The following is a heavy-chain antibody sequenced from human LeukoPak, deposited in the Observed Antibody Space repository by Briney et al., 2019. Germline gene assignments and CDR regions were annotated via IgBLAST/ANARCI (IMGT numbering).Heavy chain of an antibody. Sequence: LGESLKISCKGSGYNFTSYWIGWVRQMPGKGLEWMGIIYPGDSDTRYSPSFQGQVTISADKSISTAYLQWSSPKASDTAMYYCARRGIAARPGYYYYMDVWGKGTTVTVSS. CDR2: IYPGDSDT. D-gene: IGHD6-6*01. CDR1: GYNFTSYW. CDR3: ARRGIAARPGYYYYMDV. J-gene: IGHJ6*03. V-gene: IGHV5-51*01.